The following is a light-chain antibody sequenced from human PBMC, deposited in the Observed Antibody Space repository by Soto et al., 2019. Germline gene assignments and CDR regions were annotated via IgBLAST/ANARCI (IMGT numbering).Light chain of an antibody. J-gene: IGKJ1*01. Sequence: DIQMTQSPSSLSASVGDRVTITCRASQSIRTYLNWYQQKPGKAPNLLIYAASILQSGVPSRFSGSGSGTDFTLTISSLQPEDFATYYCQQSYSTPRTFGQGTKVDIK. V-gene: IGKV1-39*01. CDR3: QQSYSTPRT. CDR2: AAS. CDR1: QSIRTY.